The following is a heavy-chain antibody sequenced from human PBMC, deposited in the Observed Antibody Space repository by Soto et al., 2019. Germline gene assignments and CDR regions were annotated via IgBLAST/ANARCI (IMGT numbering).Heavy chain of an antibody. V-gene: IGHV1-18*01. Sequence: QVQLVQSGAEVKKPGASVKVSCKASGYTFTSYGISWVRQAPGQGLEWMGWISAYNGNTNYAQKLQGRVTMTTDTSTSTAYMELRSLRSDDTAVSYCARDRTYDSSGWGEDYWGQGTLVTVSS. J-gene: IGHJ4*02. CDR3: ARDRTYDSSGWGEDY. D-gene: IGHD3-22*01. CDR2: ISAYNGNT. CDR1: GYTFTSYG.